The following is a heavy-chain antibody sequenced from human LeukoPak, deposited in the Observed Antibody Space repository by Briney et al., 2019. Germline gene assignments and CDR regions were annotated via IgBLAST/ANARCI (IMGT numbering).Heavy chain of an antibody. D-gene: IGHD6-13*01. CDR2: IYYTGST. Sequence: SENLSLTCTVSGDSISNHYWSWIRQPPGKGLEWIGYIYYTGSTTYNPSLRSRVTISVDTSRTQFSLKLTSVTAADTAVYYCARVPAAGRFDYWGQGTLVTVSS. CDR1: GDSISNHY. J-gene: IGHJ4*02. CDR3: ARVPAAGRFDY. V-gene: IGHV4-59*11.